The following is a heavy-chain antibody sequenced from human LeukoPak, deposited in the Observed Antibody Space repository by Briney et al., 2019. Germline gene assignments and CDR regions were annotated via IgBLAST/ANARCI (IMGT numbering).Heavy chain of an antibody. V-gene: IGHV3-48*04. Sequence: GGSLRLSCAASGFTFSSYWMSWVRQAPGRGLEWVSYISSSSNVIYYAESVKGRFTISRDNAKNSLFLQMNSLRAEDTAVYYCAGIYYASGSYTYYYYAMDVWGQGTTVTVSS. J-gene: IGHJ6*02. D-gene: IGHD3-10*01. CDR3: AGIYYASGSYTYYYYAMDV. CDR2: ISSSSNVI. CDR1: GFTFSSYW.